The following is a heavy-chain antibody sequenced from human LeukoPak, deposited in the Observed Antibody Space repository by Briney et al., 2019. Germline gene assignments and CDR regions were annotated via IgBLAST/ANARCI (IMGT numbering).Heavy chain of an antibody. J-gene: IGHJ4*02. D-gene: IGHD2-15*01. Sequence: SVKVSCKASGFTFTSSAMQWVRQARGQRLEWIGWIVVGSGNTNYAQKFQERVTITRDMSTSTAYMELSSLRSEDTAVYYCARDGYCSGGSCYTLWGDWGQGTLVTVSS. V-gene: IGHV1-58*02. CDR3: ARDGYCSGGSCYTLWGD. CDR2: IVVGSGNT. CDR1: GFTFTSSA.